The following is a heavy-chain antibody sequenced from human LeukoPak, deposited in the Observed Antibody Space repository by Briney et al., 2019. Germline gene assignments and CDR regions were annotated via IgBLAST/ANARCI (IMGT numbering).Heavy chain of an antibody. Sequence: GGSLRLSCAASGFTCSNLWMSWVRQAPGKGLEWVANIKGDGSEKYHVDSVKGRFTISRDNAKNSLYLQMNSLRAEDTAVYYCAKFPYGDYVHYWGQGTLVTVSS. D-gene: IGHD4-17*01. CDR2: IKGDGSEK. CDR3: AKFPYGDYVHY. J-gene: IGHJ4*02. CDR1: GFTCSNLW. V-gene: IGHV3-7*05.